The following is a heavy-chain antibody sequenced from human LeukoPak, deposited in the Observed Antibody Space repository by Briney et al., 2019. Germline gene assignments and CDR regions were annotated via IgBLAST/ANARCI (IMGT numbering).Heavy chain of an antibody. V-gene: IGHV4-59*01. D-gene: IGHD6-13*01. CDR3: ARVTGYRIEDYFDY. J-gene: IGHJ4*02. CDR2: IYYSGST. Sequence: TSETLSLTCTVSGGSISSYYWSWIRQPPGKGLEWIGYIYYSGSTNYNPSLKSRVTISVETSKSEFSLKLRSVTAADTAVYYCARVTGYRIEDYFDYWGQGTLVTVSS. CDR1: GGSISSYY.